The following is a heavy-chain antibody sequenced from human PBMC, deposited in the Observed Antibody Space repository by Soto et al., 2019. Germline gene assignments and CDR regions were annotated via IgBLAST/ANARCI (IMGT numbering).Heavy chain of an antibody. CDR3: ARALGIAVTGLDL. V-gene: IGHV1-8*01. CDR1: GYTFTSFN. Sequence: QEQLVQSGAEVKRPGASVKVSCRDSGYTFTSFNINWVRQAAGQGPEWIGWMNPANGYAAFAREFQGRVTMTRDTATDTAYMEVGGLSSGDTAIYYCARALGIAVTGLDLWGPGTLVSVSS. CDR2: MNPANGYA. J-gene: IGHJ5*02. D-gene: IGHD6-19*01.